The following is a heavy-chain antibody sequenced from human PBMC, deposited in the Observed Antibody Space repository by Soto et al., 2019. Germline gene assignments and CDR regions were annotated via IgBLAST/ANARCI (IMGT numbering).Heavy chain of an antibody. V-gene: IGHV3-48*01. Sequence: EVQLVESGGGLVQPGGSLRLSCAASGFTFSSYSMNWVRQAPGKGLEWVSYISSSSSTIYYADSVKGRFTISRDNAKNTLHLQMSNLRAEDTAVYYCARDRGGASSPNYWYFVLWGRGTLITVSS. J-gene: IGHJ2*01. CDR1: GFTFSSYS. CDR2: ISSSSSTI. D-gene: IGHD2-2*01. CDR3: ARDRGGASSPNYWYFVL.